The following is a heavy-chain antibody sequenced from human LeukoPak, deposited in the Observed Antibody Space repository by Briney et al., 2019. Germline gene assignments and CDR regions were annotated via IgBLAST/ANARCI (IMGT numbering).Heavy chain of an antibody. D-gene: IGHD2/OR15-2a*01. J-gene: IGHJ4*02. CDR3: ARVPEDTYYFDY. CDR2: INPSGGST. CDR1: GYTFTSYY. Sequence: ASVKVSCKASGYTFTSYYMHWVRLAPGQGLEWMGIINPSGGSTSYAQKFQGRVTMTRDTSTSTVYMELSSLRSEDTAVYYCARVPEDTYYFDYWGQGTLVTVSS. V-gene: IGHV1-46*01.